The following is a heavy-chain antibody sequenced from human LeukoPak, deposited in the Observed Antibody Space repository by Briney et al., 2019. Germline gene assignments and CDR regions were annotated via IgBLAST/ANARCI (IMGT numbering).Heavy chain of an antibody. D-gene: IGHD2-21*02. CDR3: ASTSFCGGDCYSDY. J-gene: IGHJ4*02. CDR1: GYSISSGYY. CDR2: IYHSGST. Sequence: TSSETLSLTCTVSGYSISSGYYWGWIRQPPGKGLEWIGSIYHSGSTYYNPSLKSRVTISVDTSKNQFSLKLSSVTAADTAVYYCASTSFCGGDCYSDYWGQGTLVTVSS. V-gene: IGHV4-38-2*02.